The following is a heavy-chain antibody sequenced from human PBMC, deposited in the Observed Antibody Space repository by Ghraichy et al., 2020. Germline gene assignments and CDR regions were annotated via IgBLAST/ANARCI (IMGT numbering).Heavy chain of an antibody. CDR2: IQFDENNK. J-gene: IGHJ4*02. CDR1: GFTFNVYG. CDR3: AKGSGSNLRGNYINY. D-gene: IGHD1-26*01. Sequence: GGSLRLSCTASGFTFNVYGMHWVRQAPGKGLEWVAFIQFDENNKYYADSVKGRFTVSRDNSRNTMYLQMNSLRVEDTALYYCAKGSGSNLRGNYINYWGPGSLVIVSS. V-gene: IGHV3-30*02.